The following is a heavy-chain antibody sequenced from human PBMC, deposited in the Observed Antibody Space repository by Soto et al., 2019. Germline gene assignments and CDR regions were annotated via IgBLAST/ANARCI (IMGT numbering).Heavy chain of an antibody. D-gene: IGHD3-22*01. CDR3: ARDRRDHYYDSSGYYYGTGLDY. CDR2: ISAYNGNT. J-gene: IGHJ4*02. Sequence: QVQLVQSGAEVKKPGASVKVSCKASGYTFTSYGISWVRQAPGQGLEWMGWISAYNGNTNYAQKLQGRVTMTTDTSTSTAYMELRSLRSDDTAVYYCARDRRDHYYDSSGYYYGTGLDYWGQGTLVTVSS. CDR1: GYTFTSYG. V-gene: IGHV1-18*01.